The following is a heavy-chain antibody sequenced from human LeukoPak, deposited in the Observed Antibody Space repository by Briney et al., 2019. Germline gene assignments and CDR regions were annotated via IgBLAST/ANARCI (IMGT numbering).Heavy chain of an antibody. CDR1: GFTFDDYA. CDR2: ISWNSGSI. CDR3: AKDRPLGVTTVTTDHPGPFDY. D-gene: IGHD4-17*01. J-gene: IGHJ4*02. Sequence: PGGSLRLSCAASGFTFDDYAMHWVRQAPGKGLEWVSGISWNSGSIGYADSVKGRFTISRDNAKNSLYLQMNSLRAEDTAVYYCAKDRPLGVTTVTTDHPGPFDYWGQGTLVTVSS. V-gene: IGHV3-9*01.